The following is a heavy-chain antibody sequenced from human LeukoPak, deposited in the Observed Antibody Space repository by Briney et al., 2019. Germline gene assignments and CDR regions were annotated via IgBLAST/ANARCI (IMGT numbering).Heavy chain of an antibody. CDR2: INPNSGGT. Sequence: AASVKVSCKASGYTFTGYYMHWVRQAPGQGLEWMGWINPNSGGTNFAQKFQGRVTMTRDTSISTAYMELSRLRSDDTAAYYCARDAEQWLVPGLDYWGQGTLVTVSS. D-gene: IGHD6-19*01. CDR3: ARDAEQWLVPGLDY. J-gene: IGHJ4*02. CDR1: GYTFTGYY. V-gene: IGHV1-2*02.